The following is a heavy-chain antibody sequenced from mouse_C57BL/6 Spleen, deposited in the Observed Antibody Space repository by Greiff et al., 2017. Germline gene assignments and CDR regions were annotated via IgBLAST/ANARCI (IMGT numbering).Heavy chain of an antibody. CDR3: AREEDYSNLFDY. CDR1: GYAFSSYW. Sequence: VQLQQSGAELVKPGASVKISCKASGYAFSSYWMNWVKQRPGKGLEWIGQIYPGDGDTNYNGKFKGKATLTADKSSSTAYMQLSSLTSEDSAVYFCAREEDYSNLFDYWGQGTTLTVSS. CDR2: IYPGDGDT. J-gene: IGHJ2*01. V-gene: IGHV1-80*01. D-gene: IGHD2-5*01.